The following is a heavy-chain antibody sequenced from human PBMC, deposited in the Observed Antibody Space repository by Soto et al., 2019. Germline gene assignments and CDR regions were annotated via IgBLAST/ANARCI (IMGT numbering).Heavy chain of an antibody. CDR3: VREKDWAFGY. Sequence: GGSLRLSCVGSGFTFSNYAMSWVRQAPGKGLEWVSGISESGGSTHYADSVRGRFAISRDNSKNTVYLQLNSLRAEDTAVYYCVREKDWAFGYLGQGTLVTVSS. J-gene: IGHJ4*02. V-gene: IGHV3-23*01. CDR1: GFTFSNYA. CDR2: ISESGGST. D-gene: IGHD3-9*01.